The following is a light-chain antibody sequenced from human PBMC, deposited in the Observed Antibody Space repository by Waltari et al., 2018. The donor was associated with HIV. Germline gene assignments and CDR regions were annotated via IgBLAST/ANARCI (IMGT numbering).Light chain of an antibody. CDR3: WLSDPGAWV. CDR2: DTT. V-gene: IGLV7-46*01. Sequence: QAVVPQEPSLTVSPGGTVTLSCGSSTGPVPRTHYTYWVQQRPCHAPRTLIYDTTNKPSWTPARFSGSRVGGKAALTLSGAQSEDEGDYYCWLSDPGAWVFGGGTKLTVL. CDR1: TGPVPRTHY. J-gene: IGLJ3*02.